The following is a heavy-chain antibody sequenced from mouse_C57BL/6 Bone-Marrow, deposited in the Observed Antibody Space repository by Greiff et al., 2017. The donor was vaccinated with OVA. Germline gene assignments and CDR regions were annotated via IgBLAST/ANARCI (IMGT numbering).Heavy chain of an antibody. V-gene: IGHV1-5*01. CDR2: IYPGNSDT. CDR1: GYTFTSYW. J-gene: IGHJ4*01. D-gene: IGHD1-1*01. Sequence: EVQLQQSGTVLARPGASVKMSCKTSGYTFTSYWMHWVKQRPGQGLEWIGDIYPGNSDTSYNQKFKGKATLTVDKYSHTAYMELRSLTSEDSAVYFCSRAAYYGSSPMDYWGQGTSVTVSS. CDR3: SRAAYYGSSPMDY.